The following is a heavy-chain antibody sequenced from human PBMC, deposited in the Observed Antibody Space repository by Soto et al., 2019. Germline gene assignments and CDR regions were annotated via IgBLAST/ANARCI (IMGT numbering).Heavy chain of an antibody. CDR1: GYRFTSYW. CDR3: ARRKPQNVFYGMDV. D-gene: IGHD3-10*01. CDR2: IYPGDSDT. Sequence: GESLKISCKGSGYRFTSYWIGWVRQMPGKGLEWMGLIYPGDSDTRYSPYFDDQVTISVDKTISTAYLQWSSLKASDTAMYFCARRKPQNVFYGMDVWGQGNTVTVSS. V-gene: IGHV5-51*01. J-gene: IGHJ6*02.